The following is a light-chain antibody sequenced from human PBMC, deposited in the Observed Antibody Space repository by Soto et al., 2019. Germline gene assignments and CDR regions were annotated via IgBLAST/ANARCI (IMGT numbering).Light chain of an antibody. CDR1: QSVSGSY. CDR2: GAS. J-gene: IGKJ1*01. Sequence: EIVLSQSPGTLSLSPGERATPSCRASQSVSGSYLAWYQQIPGQAPRLLISGASSRATGIPDRFSGSGSGTDFTLTISRLEPEDFAVYYCQQYGSSPRTFGQGTKVDIK. V-gene: IGKV3-20*01. CDR3: QQYGSSPRT.